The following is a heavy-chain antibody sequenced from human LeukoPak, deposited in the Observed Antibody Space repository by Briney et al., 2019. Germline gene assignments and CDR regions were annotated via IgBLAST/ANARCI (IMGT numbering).Heavy chain of an antibody. J-gene: IGHJ4*02. V-gene: IGHV1-8*01. CDR1: GYTFTSYD. Sequence: ASVKVSCKASGYTFTSYDINWVRQATGQGLEWMGWMNPNSGNTGYAQKFQGRVTMTRDMTTNTVYMDLSSLRSEDTAVYYCARVLAGASGNYYTLQYWGQGTLVTVSS. CDR2: MNPNSGNT. D-gene: IGHD3-10*01. CDR3: ARVLAGASGNYYTLQY.